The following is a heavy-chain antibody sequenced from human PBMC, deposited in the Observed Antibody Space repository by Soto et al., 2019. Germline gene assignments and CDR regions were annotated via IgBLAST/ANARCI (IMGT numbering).Heavy chain of an antibody. J-gene: IGHJ4*02. D-gene: IGHD2-2*01. Sequence: LGGSLRLSCAASGFTFSTYVIHWVRQAPGKGLEWVAVISYDGSIKYYADSVKGRFTISRDNSKNTLYLQIISLRAEDTAVYYCAKVLPPLSTVHFFDYWGQGSLVTVYS. CDR1: GFTFSTYV. CDR2: ISYDGSIK. CDR3: AKVLPPLSTVHFFDY. V-gene: IGHV3-30*18.